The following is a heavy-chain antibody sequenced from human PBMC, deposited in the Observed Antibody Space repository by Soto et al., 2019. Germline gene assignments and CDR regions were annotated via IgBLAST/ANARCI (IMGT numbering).Heavy chain of an antibody. CDR1: GGSISSSSYY. J-gene: IGHJ3*02. Sequence: SETLSLTCTVSGGSISSSSYYWGWIRQPPGKGLEWIGSIYYSGSTYYNPSLKSRVTISVDTSKNQFSLKLSSVTAADTAVYYCARQLAVAGPFHAFDIWGRGTMVTVSS. CDR2: IYYSGST. D-gene: IGHD6-19*01. V-gene: IGHV4-39*01. CDR3: ARQLAVAGPFHAFDI.